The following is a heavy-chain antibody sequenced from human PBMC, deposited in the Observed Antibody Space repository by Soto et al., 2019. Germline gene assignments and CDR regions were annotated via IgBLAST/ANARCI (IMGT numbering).Heavy chain of an antibody. CDR2: IIPIFGTA. Sequence: QVQLVQSGAEVKKPGSSVKVSCKASGGTFSSYAISWVRQAPGQGLEWMGGIIPIFGTANDAQKFQGRVTITADESTSTAYMELSSLRSEDTAVYYCARAPVDCSSTSCYTGWFDPWGQGTLVTVSS. D-gene: IGHD2-2*02. CDR1: GGTFSSYA. V-gene: IGHV1-69*01. CDR3: ARAPVDCSSTSCYTGWFDP. J-gene: IGHJ5*02.